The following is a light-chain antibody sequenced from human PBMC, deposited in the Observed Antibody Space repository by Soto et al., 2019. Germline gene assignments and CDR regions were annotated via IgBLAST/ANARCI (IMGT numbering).Light chain of an antibody. J-gene: IGKJ1*01. Sequence: EIGLTQSPATLSLSPGERATRSCRASQSVSSYLAWYQQKPGQAPRLLIYDASNRATRIPARFSGSGSGTDYTLTISSLEPEDFAVYYCQQRSNWWTFGQGTKVEIK. CDR1: QSVSSY. CDR3: QQRSNWWT. CDR2: DAS. V-gene: IGKV3-11*01.